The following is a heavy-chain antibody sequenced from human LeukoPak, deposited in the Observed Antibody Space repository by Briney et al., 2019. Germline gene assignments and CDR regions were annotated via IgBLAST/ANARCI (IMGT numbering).Heavy chain of an antibody. V-gene: IGHV3-74*01. CDR3: ARDRRSISSYGYFRDAFDI. Sequence: GGSLRLSCAASGFTFSSYWMHWVRQGPGKGLVWVSRIKSDGSSTSYADSVKGRFTISRDNAKNTLYLQMNSLRAEDTAVYYCARDRRSISSYGYFRDAFDIWSQGTMVTVSS. D-gene: IGHD5-18*01. CDR1: GFTFSSYW. J-gene: IGHJ3*02. CDR2: IKSDGSST.